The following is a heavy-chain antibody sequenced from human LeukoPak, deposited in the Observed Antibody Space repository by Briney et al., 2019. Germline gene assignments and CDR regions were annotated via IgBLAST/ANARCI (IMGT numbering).Heavy chain of an antibody. CDR3: ARVPPHDYGDYVLYYYYYYYMDV. D-gene: IGHD4-17*01. CDR2: ISYDGSNK. J-gene: IGHJ6*03. Sequence: GGSLRLSCAASGFTFSSYGMHWVRQAPGKGLEWVAVISYDGSNKYYADSVKGRFTISRDNSKNTLYLQMNSLRAEDTAVYYCARVPPHDYGDYVLYYYYYYYMDVWGKGTTVTVSS. CDR1: GFTFSSYG. V-gene: IGHV3-30*03.